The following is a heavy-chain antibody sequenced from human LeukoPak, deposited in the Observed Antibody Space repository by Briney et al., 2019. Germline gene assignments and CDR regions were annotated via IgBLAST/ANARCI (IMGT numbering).Heavy chain of an antibody. CDR2: INPNSGGT. CDR3: AREGIAAAGTGVDENLYYYYYMDV. CDR1: GYTFTGYY. J-gene: IGHJ6*03. V-gene: IGHV1-2*02. Sequence: ASVKVSCKASGYTFTGYYMHWVRQAPGQGLEWMGWINPNSGGTDYAQKFQGRVTMTRDTSISTAYMELSRLRSDDTAVYYCAREGIAAAGTGVDENLYYYYYMDVWGKGTTVTVSS. D-gene: IGHD6-13*01.